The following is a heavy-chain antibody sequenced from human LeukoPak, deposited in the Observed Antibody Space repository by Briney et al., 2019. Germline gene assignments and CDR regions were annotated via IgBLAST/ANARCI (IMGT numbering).Heavy chain of an antibody. J-gene: IGHJ4*02. CDR2: IRSNGGST. CDR1: GFTFSSYA. Sequence: VGSLRLSRAASGFTFSSYAMHWVRQAPGKGLEYVSAIRSNGGSTYYANSVKGRFTISRDNSKNTLYLLMGSLRAEDMAVYYCARDRAYCSGVSCYQWVDYWGQGTLVTVSS. D-gene: IGHD2-15*01. CDR3: ARDRAYCSGVSCYQWVDY. V-gene: IGHV3-64*01.